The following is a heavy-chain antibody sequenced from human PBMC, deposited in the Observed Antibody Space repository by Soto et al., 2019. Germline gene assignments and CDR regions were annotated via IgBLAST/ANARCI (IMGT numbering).Heavy chain of an antibody. D-gene: IGHD1-26*01. Sequence: PGGSLRLSCAASGFTFSSYGMHWVRQAPGKGLEWVAVISYDGSNTYYADSVKGRFTISRDNSKNTLYLQMNSLRAEDTAVYYCAKDPGGSYYSYYGMDVWGQGTTVTVSS. CDR3: AKDPGGSYYSYYGMDV. J-gene: IGHJ6*02. V-gene: IGHV3-30*18. CDR2: ISYDGSNT. CDR1: GFTFSSYG.